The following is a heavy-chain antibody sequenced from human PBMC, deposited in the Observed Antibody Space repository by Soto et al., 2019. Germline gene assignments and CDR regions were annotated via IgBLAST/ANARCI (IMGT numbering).Heavy chain of an antibody. J-gene: IGHJ6*02. CDR2: ISYDGSNK. CDR1: GFTFSSYG. Sequence: PGGSLRLACAASGFTFSSYGMHWVRQAPGKGLEWVAVISYDGSNKYYADSVKGRFTISRDNSKNTLYLQMNSLRAEDTAVYYFAQGRYGYTSFYYXMDSWSQGTTDTDSS. D-gene: IGHD5-18*01. V-gene: IGHV3-30*18. CDR3: AQGRYGYTSFYYXMDS.